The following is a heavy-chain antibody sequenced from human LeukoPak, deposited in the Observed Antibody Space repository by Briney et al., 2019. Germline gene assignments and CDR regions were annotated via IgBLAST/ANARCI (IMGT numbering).Heavy chain of an antibody. J-gene: IGHJ4*02. Sequence: PSETLSLTCTVSGGSISNYYWSWIRQPPGKGLEWIGEINHSGSTNYNPSLKSRVTISVDTSKNQFSLKLSSVTAADTAVYYCARQPYYDSSGYPDYWGQGTLVTVSS. V-gene: IGHV4-34*01. CDR1: GGSISNYY. CDR2: INHSGST. D-gene: IGHD3-22*01. CDR3: ARQPYYDSSGYPDY.